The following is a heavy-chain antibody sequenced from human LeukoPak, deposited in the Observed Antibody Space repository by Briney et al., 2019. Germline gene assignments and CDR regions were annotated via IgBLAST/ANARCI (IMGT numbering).Heavy chain of an antibody. CDR2: IYTSGST. D-gene: IGHD5-12*01. CDR1: GGSISGYY. CDR3: ARVYGSGYDFRGAFDI. J-gene: IGHJ3*02. V-gene: IGHV4-4*07. Sequence: SETLSLTCTVSGGSISGYYWSWIRQPAGKGLEWIGRIYTSGSTNYNPSLKSRVTMSVDTSKNQFSLKLSSVTAADTAVYYCARVYGSGYDFRGAFDIWGQGTMVTVSS.